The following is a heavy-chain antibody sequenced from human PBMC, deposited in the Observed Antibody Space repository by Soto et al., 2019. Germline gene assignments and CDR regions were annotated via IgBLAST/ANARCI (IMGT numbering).Heavy chain of an antibody. Sequence: GASVKVSCKDSGYTFTSYGISWVRQAPGQGLEWMGRINPTGGFANYAQRFLGRVTMTTDKSTSTAYMELSSLRSEDTAVYYCARAKSGYGDYEGAFDIWGQGTMVTVSS. D-gene: IGHD4-17*01. CDR2: INPTGGFA. J-gene: IGHJ3*02. CDR3: ARAKSGYGDYEGAFDI. V-gene: IGHV1-69*04. CDR1: GYTFTSYG.